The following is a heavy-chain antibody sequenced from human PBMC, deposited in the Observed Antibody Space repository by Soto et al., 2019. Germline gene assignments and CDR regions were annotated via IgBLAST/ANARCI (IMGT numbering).Heavy chain of an antibody. CDR2: IYYSGST. V-gene: IGHV4-39*01. CDR3: ARQVSGGDWGSYRRALFDY. CDR1: GGSISSSSYY. J-gene: IGHJ4*02. D-gene: IGHD3-16*02. Sequence: SETLSLTCTVSGGSISSSSYYWGWIRQPPGKGLEWIGSIYYSGSTYYNPSLKSRVTISVDTSKNQFSLKLSSVTAADTAVYYCARQVSGGDWGSYRRALFDYWGQGTLVTVSS.